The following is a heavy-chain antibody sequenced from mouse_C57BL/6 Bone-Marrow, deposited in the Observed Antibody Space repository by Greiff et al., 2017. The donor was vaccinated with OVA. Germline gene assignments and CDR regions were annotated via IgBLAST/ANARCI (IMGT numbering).Heavy chain of an antibody. J-gene: IGHJ1*03. CDR1: GFTFSDFY. CDR2: SRNKANDYTT. Sequence: EVKVVESGGGLVQSGRSLRLSCATSGFTFSDFYMEWVRQAPGKGLEWIAASRNKANDYTTEYSASVKCRFIVSRDTSQSILYLQMNALIAEDTAIYYCARGLGPLYFDVWGTGTTVTVSS. CDR3: ARGLGPLYFDV. V-gene: IGHV7-1*01. D-gene: IGHD2-14*01.